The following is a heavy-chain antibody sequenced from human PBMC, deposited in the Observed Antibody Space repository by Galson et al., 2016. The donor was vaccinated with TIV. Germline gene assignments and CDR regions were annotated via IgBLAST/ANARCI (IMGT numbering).Heavy chain of an antibody. CDR2: ISNTGSLK. D-gene: IGHD7-27*01. CDR1: GFSFSTYG. CDR3: ARDHPQGWGFDC. V-gene: IGHV3-21*01. Sequence: LRLSCAASGFSFSTYGMHWVRQAPGKGLEWVSSISNTGSLKHYPDSLKGQFTISRDNARNSVFLQMNSLRAEDTAVYYCARDHPQGWGFDCWGQGTLVTVSS. J-gene: IGHJ4*02.